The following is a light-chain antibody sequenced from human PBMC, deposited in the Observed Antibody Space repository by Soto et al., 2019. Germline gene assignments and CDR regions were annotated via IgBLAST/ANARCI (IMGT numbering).Light chain of an antibody. V-gene: IGLV3-21*02. Sequence: SYELTQPPSVSVAPGQTATIACGGNTSGSKSVHWYQQKPRQSPVLVVYDDSDRPSGLPERFSGSNSGNTATLTSSRVAAGDEADYYCQVWYSSSDHYVFGTGTKLTVL. J-gene: IGLJ1*01. CDR1: TSGSKS. CDR3: QVWYSSSDHYV. CDR2: DDS.